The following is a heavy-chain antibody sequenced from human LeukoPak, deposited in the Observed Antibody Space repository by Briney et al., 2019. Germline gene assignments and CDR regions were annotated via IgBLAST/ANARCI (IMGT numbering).Heavy chain of an antibody. CDR3: AKPCRSGLSPFDAFDI. J-gene: IGHJ3*02. V-gene: IGHV3-23*01. CDR1: GFTFSDFY. Sequence: TGGSLRLSCAASGFTFSDFYLSWIRQAPGKGLEWVSANSGSGDSTYYADSVKGRFTISRDNSRNTLYLQMNDLRAEDTAVYYCAKPCRSGLSPFDAFDIWGQGTMVTVSS. D-gene: IGHD6-19*01. CDR2: NSGSGDST.